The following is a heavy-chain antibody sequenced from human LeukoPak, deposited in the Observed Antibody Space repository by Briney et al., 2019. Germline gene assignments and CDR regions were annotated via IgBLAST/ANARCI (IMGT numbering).Heavy chain of an antibody. Sequence: GGSLRLSCAASGFTFSSYWMHWVRQAPGKGLVWVSRINSDGSSTSYADSVKGRFTISRDNAKNTLYLQMNSLRAEDTAVYYCARDGGSSGWYNWFDPWGQGTLVTVSS. V-gene: IGHV3-74*01. D-gene: IGHD6-19*01. J-gene: IGHJ5*02. CDR3: ARDGGSSGWYNWFDP. CDR2: INSDGSST. CDR1: GFTFSSYW.